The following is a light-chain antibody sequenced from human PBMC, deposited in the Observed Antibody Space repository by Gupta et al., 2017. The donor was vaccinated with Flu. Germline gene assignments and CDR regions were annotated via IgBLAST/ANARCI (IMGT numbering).Light chain of an antibody. V-gene: IGLV2-18*02. J-gene: IGLJ1*01. Sequence: GSPGQSVTISCTGTGSDVGTYNRVSWYRQPPATAPKLIIYEVSNRPSGVPDRFSGSKSGNTASLTISGLQGEDEADYYCSSYTTSYTFVFGTGTKVTVL. CDR3: SSYTTSYTFV. CDR1: GSDVGTYNR. CDR2: EVS.